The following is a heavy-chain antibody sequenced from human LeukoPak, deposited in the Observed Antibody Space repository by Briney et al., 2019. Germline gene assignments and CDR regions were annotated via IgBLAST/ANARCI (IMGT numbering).Heavy chain of an antibody. CDR1: GYSFTSYW. V-gene: IGHV5-10-1*01. D-gene: IGHD4-11*01. CDR3: ARTLPTDIDY. CDR2: IDPSDSYT. J-gene: IGHJ4*02. Sequence: GESLKISCKGSGYSFTSYWISWVRQMPGKGLEWMGRIDPSDSYTNYSPSFQGHVTISADKSISIAYLQWSSLRASDTAMYYCARTLPTDIDYWGQGTLVTVSS.